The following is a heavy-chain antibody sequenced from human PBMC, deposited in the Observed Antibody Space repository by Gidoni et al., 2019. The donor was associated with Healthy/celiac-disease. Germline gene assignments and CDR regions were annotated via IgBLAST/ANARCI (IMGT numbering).Heavy chain of an antibody. D-gene: IGHD2-21*02. V-gene: IGHV1-69*09. Sequence: QVQLVQSGAEVKKPGSSVKVSCKASGGTFRSYAISWVRQAPGQGFEWMGRILPILGIANYAQKFQGRVTITADKSTSTAYMELSSLRSEDTAVYYCARDLRAGDCYFYWGQGTLVTVSS. J-gene: IGHJ4*02. CDR2: ILPILGIA. CDR1: GGTFRSYA. CDR3: ARDLRAGDCYFY.